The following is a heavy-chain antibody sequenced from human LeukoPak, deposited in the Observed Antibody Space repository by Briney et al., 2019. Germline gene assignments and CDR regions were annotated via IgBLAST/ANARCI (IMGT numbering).Heavy chain of an antibody. CDR2: INPSGGST. CDR3: ARDRITMVRGVITTLWY. CDR1: GYTFTSYY. J-gene: IGHJ4*02. V-gene: IGHV1-46*01. D-gene: IGHD3-10*01. Sequence: ASVKVSCKASGYTFTSYYMHWVRQAPGQGLEWMGIINPSGGSTSYAQKFQGRVTMTRDTSTSTVYMELSSLRSEDTAVYYCARDRITMVRGVITTLWYWGQGTLVTVSS.